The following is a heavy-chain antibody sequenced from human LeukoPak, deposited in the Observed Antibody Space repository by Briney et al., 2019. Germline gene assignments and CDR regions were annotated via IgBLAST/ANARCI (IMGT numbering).Heavy chain of an antibody. CDR3: ASASGGWNGRWFDP. V-gene: IGHV1-2*02. CDR2: INPNSGGT. Sequence: ASVKVSCKASGYTFTGYYMHWVRQAPGQGLEWMGWINPNSGGTNYAQKFQGRVTMTRDTSISTAYMELSRLRSDDTAVYYCASASGGWNGRWFDPWGQGTLVTVSS. CDR1: GYTFTGYY. D-gene: IGHD6-19*01. J-gene: IGHJ5*02.